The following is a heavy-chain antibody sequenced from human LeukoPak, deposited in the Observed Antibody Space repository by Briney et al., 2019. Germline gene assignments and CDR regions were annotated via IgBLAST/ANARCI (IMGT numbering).Heavy chain of an antibody. V-gene: IGHV4-59*01. CDR3: ARSGLDSRYYFGMDV. J-gene: IGHJ6*02. CDR1: GGSISSYY. Sequence: PSETLSLTCTVSGGSISSYYWSWIRQPPGGGLEWIGYTYYSGSTNYNPSLKRRVTISLDTSKSQFSLKLRSVTAADTAVYYCARSGLDSRYYFGMDVWGQGTTVTVSS. CDR2: TYYSGST. D-gene: IGHD5-12*01.